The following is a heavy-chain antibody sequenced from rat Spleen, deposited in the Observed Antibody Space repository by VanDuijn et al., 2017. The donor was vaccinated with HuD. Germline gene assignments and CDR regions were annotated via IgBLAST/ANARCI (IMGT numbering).Heavy chain of an antibody. Sequence: EVQLMESEGGLVQPGRSLKVSCEVSGFTFSNAGMHWIRQAPTKGLEWVASISYDGGSTYYRDSVKGRFTISRDNAKSSLYLQMDSLRSEDTATYYCTTARNVPSYWYFDFWGPGTMVTVSS. CDR1: GFTFSNAG. D-gene: IGHD1-12*01. V-gene: IGHV5-19*01. CDR2: ISYDGGST. CDR3: TTARNVPSYWYFDF. J-gene: IGHJ1*01.